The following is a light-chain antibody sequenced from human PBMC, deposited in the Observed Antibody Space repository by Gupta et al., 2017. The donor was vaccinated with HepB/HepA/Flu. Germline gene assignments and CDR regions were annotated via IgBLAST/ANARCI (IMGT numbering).Light chain of an antibody. V-gene: IGKV1-39*01. Sequence: DTDMTQSPSSLSASRGDRVTITCRASQSISSYLNWYQQKPGKAPKLLIYAASNLQSGVPSRFSGSGSGTDFTFTISSLQPEDFATYYCQQSYSTPLTFGGGTKVEIK. CDR1: QSISSY. CDR2: AAS. J-gene: IGKJ4*01. CDR3: QQSYSTPLT.